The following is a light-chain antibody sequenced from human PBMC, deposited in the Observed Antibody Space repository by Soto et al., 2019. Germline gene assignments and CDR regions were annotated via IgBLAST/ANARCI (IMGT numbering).Light chain of an antibody. CDR2: GNS. V-gene: IGLV1-40*01. Sequence: QPVLTQPPSVSGAPGQRVTISCTGSSSNIGAGYDVHWYQQLPGTAPKLLIYGNSNRPSGVPDRFSGSKSGTSASLAITGLQAEDEADYYCQSYDSSLSGSHVVFGGGTKLTVL. CDR1: SSNIGAGYD. J-gene: IGLJ2*01. CDR3: QSYDSSLSGSHVV.